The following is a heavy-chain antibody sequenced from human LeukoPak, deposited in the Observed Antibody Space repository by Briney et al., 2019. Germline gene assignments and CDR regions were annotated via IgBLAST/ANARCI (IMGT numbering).Heavy chain of an antibody. Sequence: GGSLRLSCAASEFSFSIYEMNWVRQTPGKGLDWLSYISSSGKSIYYADSVKGRFTISRDNAKNSVYLQMNSLRVEDTAVYYCARGGSAASTNWFDSWGQGTLVTVSS. CDR2: ISSSGKSI. J-gene: IGHJ5*01. CDR1: EFSFSIYE. CDR3: ARGGSAASTNWFDS. D-gene: IGHD1-26*01. V-gene: IGHV3-48*03.